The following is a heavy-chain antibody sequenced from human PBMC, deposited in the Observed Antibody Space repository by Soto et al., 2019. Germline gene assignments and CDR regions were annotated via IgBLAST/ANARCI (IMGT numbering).Heavy chain of an antibody. D-gene: IGHD2-21*01. V-gene: IGHV1-3*04. J-gene: IGHJ4*02. CDR2: ISTGNGNT. CDR1: GYTFTDYA. Sequence: QVQLVQSGAEVKKPGASVKVSCKTSGYTFTDYAIHWVRQAPGQRLEWMGWISTGNGNTKFSQKFQGRVTITRDTSATTADMELTSLRSEDTAVYFCAKGSRMWTPDYWGQGTLVTVSS. CDR3: AKGSRMWTPDY.